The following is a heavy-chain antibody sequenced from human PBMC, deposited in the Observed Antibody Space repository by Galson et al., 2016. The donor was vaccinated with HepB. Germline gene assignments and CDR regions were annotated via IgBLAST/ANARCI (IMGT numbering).Heavy chain of an antibody. CDR2: IGGSAGST. J-gene: IGHJ5*02. D-gene: IGHD2-21*02. Sequence: SLRLSCAASGFSFSSYAMSWVRQAPGKGLEWVSGIGGSAGSTYYADSVRGRFTISRDNAKNSLYLQMNTLRGEDAAVYHCARAYCPDCFSYFGPWGQGTLVTVSS. V-gene: IGHV3-23*01. CDR1: GFSFSSYA. CDR3: ARAYCPDCFSYFGP.